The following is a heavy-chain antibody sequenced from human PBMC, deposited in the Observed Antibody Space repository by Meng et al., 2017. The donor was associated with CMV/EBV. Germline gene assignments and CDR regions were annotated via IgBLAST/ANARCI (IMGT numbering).Heavy chain of an antibody. D-gene: IGHD3-22*01. J-gene: IGHJ4*02. CDR2: IRYDGSNK. CDR1: GFTFSSYG. V-gene: IGHV3-30*02. CDR3: AKDWPYYYDSSGYFDY. Sequence: QWQVGEAGGGVGQPGGSRGLTCAGSGFTFSSYGMDWVRQAPGKGLEWVAFIRYDGSNKYYADSVKGRFTISRDNSKNTLYLQMNSLRAEDTAVYYCAKDWPYYYDSSGYFDYWGQGTLVTVSS.